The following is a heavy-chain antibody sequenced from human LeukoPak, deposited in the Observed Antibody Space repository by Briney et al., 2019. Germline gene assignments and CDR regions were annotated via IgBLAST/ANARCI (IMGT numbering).Heavy chain of an antibody. J-gene: IGHJ4*02. CDR2: ISAVNSNT. D-gene: IGHD3-10*01. CDR3: TRSLVF. Sequence: ASVKVSCMASGYAFPTSGITWVRQAPGRGLEWIGWISAVNSNTSYAEKFLDRVTMTTDTATSTAYMELGSLTSDDTAVYFCTRSLVFWGQGTQVTVSP. V-gene: IGHV1-18*01. CDR1: GYAFPTSG.